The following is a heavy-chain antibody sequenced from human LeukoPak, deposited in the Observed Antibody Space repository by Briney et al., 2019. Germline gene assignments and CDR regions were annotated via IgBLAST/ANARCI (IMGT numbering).Heavy chain of an antibody. V-gene: IGHV5-51*01. J-gene: IGHJ4*02. CDR1: GYTFTGYW. CDR3: ARYGCSPNSCYGDS. D-gene: IGHD2-2*01. CDR2: IYPGDSDT. Sequence: HGESLKISCKVSGYTFTGYWIGWARQMPGKGLEWMGIIYPGDSDTKYSPSFQGQVTISVDNSITTAYLQWSSLKASDSAMYYCARYGCSPNSCYGDSWGQGTLVTVSS.